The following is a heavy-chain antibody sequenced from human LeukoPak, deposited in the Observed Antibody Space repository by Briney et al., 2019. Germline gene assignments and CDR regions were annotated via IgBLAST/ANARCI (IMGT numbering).Heavy chain of an antibody. J-gene: IGHJ3*02. CDR2: ISGSGGTT. Sequence: PGGSLRLSCAATGFTFSNYAMSWVRQAPGKGLEWVSAISGSGGTTYNADSVEGRFTISRDNSKNTLFVEINSLRAEDTAVYYCAKARFSSAWYYCDIWGQGTMVTVSS. CDR1: GFTFSNYA. CDR3: AKARFSSAWYYCDI. D-gene: IGHD6-13*01. V-gene: IGHV3-23*01.